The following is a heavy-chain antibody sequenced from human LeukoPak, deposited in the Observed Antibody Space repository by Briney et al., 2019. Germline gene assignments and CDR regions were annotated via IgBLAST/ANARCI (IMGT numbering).Heavy chain of an antibody. J-gene: IGHJ4*02. CDR2: ISSSSSYI. V-gene: IGHV3-21*01. D-gene: IGHD3-3*01. CDR1: GFTFSSYS. CDR3: ASGLRFLEWLSKARDY. Sequence: GGSLRLSCAASGFTFSSYSMNWVRQAPGKGLEWVSSISSSSSYIYYADSVKGRFTISRDNAKNSLYLQMNSLRAEDTAVYYCASGLRFLEWLSKARDYWGQGTLVTVSS.